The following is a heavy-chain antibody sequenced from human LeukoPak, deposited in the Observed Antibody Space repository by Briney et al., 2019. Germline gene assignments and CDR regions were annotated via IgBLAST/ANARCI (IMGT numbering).Heavy chain of an antibody. Sequence: SETLSLTCTVSGGSISSYYGSWIRQPPGKGLEWIGYIYYSGSTNYNPSLKSRVTISVDTSKNQFSLKLSSVTAADTAVYYCARHSLDYGDYFDYWGQGTLVTVSS. CDR2: IYYSGST. CDR1: GGSISSYY. V-gene: IGHV4-59*08. J-gene: IGHJ4*02. D-gene: IGHD4-17*01. CDR3: ARHSLDYGDYFDY.